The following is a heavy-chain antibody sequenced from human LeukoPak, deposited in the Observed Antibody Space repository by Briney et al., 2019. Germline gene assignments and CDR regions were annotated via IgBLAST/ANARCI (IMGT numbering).Heavy chain of an antibody. V-gene: IGHV3-23*01. CDR2: ISVSGGST. CDR1: GFNFSSSA. Sequence: TGGSLRLSCAASGFNFSSSAMSWVRRAPGKGLEWVSTISVSGGSTYYADSVKGRFTIPRDNSKNTLYLQMNSLRAEDAAVYYCAKYRDVNKSLFADWGQGTLVSVSS. J-gene: IGHJ4*02. D-gene: IGHD5-24*01. CDR3: AKYRDVNKSLFAD.